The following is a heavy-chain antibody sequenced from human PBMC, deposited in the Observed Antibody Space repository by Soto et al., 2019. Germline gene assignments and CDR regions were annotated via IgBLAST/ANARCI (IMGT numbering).Heavy chain of an antibody. V-gene: IGHV3-73*01. CDR3: AGCSTSCYGYYMDV. Sequence: EVQLVESGGGLVQPGGSLKLSCAASGFTFSGSAMHWVRQASGKGLEWVGRVRSKANSYATTYAASVRGRFTISRDDSKNTAYLQMNILKTEDTAVYYCAGCSTSCYGYYMDVWGKGTTVTVSS. CDR2: VRSKANSYAT. CDR1: GFTFSGSA. J-gene: IGHJ6*03. D-gene: IGHD2-2*01.